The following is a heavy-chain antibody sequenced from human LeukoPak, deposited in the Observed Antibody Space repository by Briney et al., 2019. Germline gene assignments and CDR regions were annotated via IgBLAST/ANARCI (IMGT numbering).Heavy chain of an antibody. CDR1: GGTFSTTT. CDR2: ITPIFRTP. CDR3: ARDNYPGIAAAGTEYYYYGMDV. V-gene: IGHV1-69*13. Sequence: SVKVSCKASGGTFSTTTINWVRQAPGQGLEWMGGITPIFRTPNYAQKFQGRVTITAVESMSTAYMELRRLRSEDTAVYYCARDNYPGIAAAGTEYYYYGMDVWGQGTTVTVSS. D-gene: IGHD6-13*01. J-gene: IGHJ6*02.